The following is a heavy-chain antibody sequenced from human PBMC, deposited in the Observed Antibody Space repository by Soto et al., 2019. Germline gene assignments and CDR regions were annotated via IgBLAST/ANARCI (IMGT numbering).Heavy chain of an antibody. D-gene: IGHD2-2*01. Sequence: GESLKISCNGSGYIFTNSWIGWVLQMPGKGLEWMGIIYPGDSDTRYSPSFQGQVTISADKSITTAYLQWSSLTASDTAMYYCARLQAAMPAAAGMDVWGQGTAVTVSS. CDR1: GYIFTNSW. J-gene: IGHJ6*02. CDR3: ARLQAAMPAAAGMDV. CDR2: IYPGDSDT. V-gene: IGHV5-51*01.